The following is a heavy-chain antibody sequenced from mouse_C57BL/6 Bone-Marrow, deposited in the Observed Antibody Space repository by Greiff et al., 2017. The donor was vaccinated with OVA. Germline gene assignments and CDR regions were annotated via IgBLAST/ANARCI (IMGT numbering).Heavy chain of an antibody. CDR2: INPGSGGT. D-gene: IGHD1-1*01. Sequence: VKLMESGAELVRPGTSVKVSCKASGYAFTNYLIEWVKQRPGQGLEWIGVINPGSGGTNYNEKFKGKATLTADKSSSTAYMQLSSLTSEDSAVYFGARRNYYGSSYRYFDVWGTGTTVTVSS. CDR3: ARRNYYGSSYRYFDV. J-gene: IGHJ1*03. V-gene: IGHV1-54*01. CDR1: GYAFTNYL.